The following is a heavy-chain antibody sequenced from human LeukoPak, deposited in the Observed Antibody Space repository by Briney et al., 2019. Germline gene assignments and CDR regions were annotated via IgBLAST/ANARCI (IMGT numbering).Heavy chain of an antibody. D-gene: IGHD6-13*01. J-gene: IGHJ4*02. CDR1: GGSIRSGSHY. Sequence: SETLSLTCTVSGGSIRSGSHYWSWIRQPAGKGLEWIGRIYTSGSTNYNPSLKSRVTISVDTSKNQFSLKLSSVTAADTAVYYCARAQHIAAAAFDYWGQGTLVTVSS. CDR2: IYTSGST. V-gene: IGHV4-61*02. CDR3: ARAQHIAAAAFDY.